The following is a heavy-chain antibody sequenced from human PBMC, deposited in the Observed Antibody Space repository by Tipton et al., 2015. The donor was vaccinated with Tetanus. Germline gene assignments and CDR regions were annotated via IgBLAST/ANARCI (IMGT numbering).Heavy chain of an antibody. J-gene: IGHJ5*02. D-gene: IGHD3/OR15-3a*01. Sequence: QVQLVQSGAEVKKPGASVKVSCKASGYTFTHYGVNWVRQAPGQGLEWMGWIRPFHENVNYAEKFHGRLTMITDRSMATVYMELRSLRSGDTAVYYCARGRGLGPHEYFEHWGQGTLVTVSS. CDR3: ARGRGLGPHEYFEH. V-gene: IGHV1-18*01. CDR2: IRPFHENV. CDR1: GYTFTHYG.